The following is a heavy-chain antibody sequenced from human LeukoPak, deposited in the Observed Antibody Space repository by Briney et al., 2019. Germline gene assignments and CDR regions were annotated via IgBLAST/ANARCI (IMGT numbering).Heavy chain of an antibody. CDR3: ARAAWIMASLEAVGY. D-gene: IGHD5-12*01. J-gene: IGHJ4*02. Sequence: ASVKVSCKASGYTFTGYYMHWVRQAPGQGLEWMGWINPNSGGTNYAQKFQGRVTMSRDTSISTAYMELSRLRSDDTAVYYCARAAWIMASLEAVGYWGQGTLVTVSS. V-gene: IGHV1-2*02. CDR2: INPNSGGT. CDR1: GYTFTGYY.